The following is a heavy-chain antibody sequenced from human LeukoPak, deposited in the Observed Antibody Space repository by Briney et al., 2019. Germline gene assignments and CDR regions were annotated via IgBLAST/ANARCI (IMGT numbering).Heavy chain of an antibody. CDR3: ARDIHSVAFDI. V-gene: IGHV3-21*01. Sequence: GGSLRLSCVASGFTFNNYSMNWVRQAPGKGLEWVSSISSRSTYIYYADSVKGRFTISRDNAKRSVYLQMNSLGVEDTAVYYCARDIHSVAFDIWGQGTMVTVSS. CDR1: GFTFNNYS. CDR2: ISSRSTYI. J-gene: IGHJ3*02.